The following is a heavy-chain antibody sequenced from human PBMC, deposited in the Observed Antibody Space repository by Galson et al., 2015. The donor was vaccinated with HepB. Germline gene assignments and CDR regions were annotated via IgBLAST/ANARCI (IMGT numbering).Heavy chain of an antibody. CDR3: AKNSDFWSGYLDY. J-gene: IGHJ4*02. Sequence: SLRLSCAAPGFTISNYAMSWVRQAPGKGLEWVSTITGSGGSTYYADSVKGRFTISRDTSKNTLYLQMNSLRAEDSAVYYCAKNSDFWSGYLDYWGQGTLVTVPS. D-gene: IGHD3-3*01. CDR1: GFTISNYA. V-gene: IGHV3-23*01. CDR2: ITGSGGST.